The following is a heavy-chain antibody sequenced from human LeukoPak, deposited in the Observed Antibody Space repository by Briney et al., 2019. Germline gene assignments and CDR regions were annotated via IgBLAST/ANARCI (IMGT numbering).Heavy chain of an antibody. Sequence: SVKVSCEASGYTFTSYGISWVRQAPGQGLEWMGRIIPIFGTANYAQKFQGRVTITTDESTSTAYMELSSLRSEDTAVYYCATRPYYYDSSGYYYEGGNWFDPWGQGTLVTVSS. V-gene: IGHV1-69*05. D-gene: IGHD3-22*01. CDR1: GYTFTSYG. CDR2: IIPIFGTA. CDR3: ATRPYYYDSSGYYYEGGNWFDP. J-gene: IGHJ5*02.